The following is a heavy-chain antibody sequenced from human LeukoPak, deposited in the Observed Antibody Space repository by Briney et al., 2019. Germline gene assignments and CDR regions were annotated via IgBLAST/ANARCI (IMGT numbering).Heavy chain of an antibody. V-gene: IGHV3-30*02. D-gene: IGHD6-13*01. CDR2: IRNDGSKD. CDR3: VKGGSSSHDWFDP. J-gene: IGHJ5*02. Sequence: PGGSLRLSCAASGFTLRDFGMRWVRQAPGKGLEWVAFIRNDGSKDYYPDSVKGRFTISRDNSRTTLYLQMHSLRIEDTAVYYCVKGGSSSHDWFDPWGQGILVTVSS. CDR1: GFTLRDFG.